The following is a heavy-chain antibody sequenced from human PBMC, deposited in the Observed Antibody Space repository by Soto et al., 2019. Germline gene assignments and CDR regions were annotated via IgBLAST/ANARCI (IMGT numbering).Heavy chain of an antibody. V-gene: IGHV1-18*01. CDR2: ISLYSDGT. Sequence: XSVKDSCKTSGYTFSNYGITWGREAPGQPLEWLGWISLYSDGTNYAQKFQGRVSMTTDTSTTTAYMELRSLRSDDTAVYYCARVVPGAEAWFGPWGQGTLVTVSS. CDR3: ARVVPGAEAWFGP. CDR1: GYTFSNYG. J-gene: IGHJ5*02. D-gene: IGHD2-2*01.